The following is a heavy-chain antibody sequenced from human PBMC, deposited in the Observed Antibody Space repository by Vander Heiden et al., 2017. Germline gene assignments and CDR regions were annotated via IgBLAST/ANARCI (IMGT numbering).Heavy chain of an antibody. CDR2: IIPIFGTA. CDR1: GGTFSSYA. CDR3: AREVKGGYYDSSGYYHD. J-gene: IGHJ4*02. Sequence: QVQLVQSGAEVKKPGSSVKVSCKASGGTFSSYAISWVRQAPGQGLEWMGGIIPIFGTANYAQKFQGRVTITADESTSTAYMELSSLRSEDTAVYYCAREVKGGYYDSSGYYHDWGQGTLVTVSS. D-gene: IGHD3-22*01. V-gene: IGHV1-69*01.